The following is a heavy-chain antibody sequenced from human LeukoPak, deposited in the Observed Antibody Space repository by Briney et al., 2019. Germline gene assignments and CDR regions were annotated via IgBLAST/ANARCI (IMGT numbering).Heavy chain of an antibody. Sequence: GASVTVSCTASGGTFSSYAISWVRQPPGQEVEWMGGVIHIFGTANYTQTLQGRVTITADKSTNTAYMELSSLRSADTAVYYCARGGIAAAGTFDYWGQGTLVTVSS. CDR2: VIHIFGTA. CDR3: ARGGIAAAGTFDY. D-gene: IGHD6-13*01. V-gene: IGHV1-69*06. J-gene: IGHJ4*02. CDR1: GGTFSSYA.